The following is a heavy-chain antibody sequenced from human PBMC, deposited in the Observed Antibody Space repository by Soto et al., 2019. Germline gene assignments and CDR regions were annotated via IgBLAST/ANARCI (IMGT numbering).Heavy chain of an antibody. V-gene: IGHV3-33*03. CDR3: AIGDTSGWYDPRPFDY. Sequence: QVQLEETGGGVVQPGRSLRLSCAASGFTFSSYAMHWVRQAPGKGLEWVAVIWYDGSNTYYADSVKGRFTISRDNSKNTLYLQMNSLRAEDTSMYYCAIGDTSGWYDPRPFDYWGQGILVTVSS. CDR1: GFTFSSYA. CDR2: IWYDGSNT. D-gene: IGHD6-19*01. J-gene: IGHJ4*02.